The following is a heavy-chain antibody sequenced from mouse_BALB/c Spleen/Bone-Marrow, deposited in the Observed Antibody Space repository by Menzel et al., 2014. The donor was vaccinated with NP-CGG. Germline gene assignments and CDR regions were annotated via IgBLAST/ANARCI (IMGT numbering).Heavy chain of an antibody. CDR1: GFTFSSYG. J-gene: IGHJ1*01. CDR2: INNNGGST. V-gene: IGHV5-6-3*01. D-gene: IGHD1-1*01. Sequence: EVMLVESGGGLVQPGGSLKLSCVASGFTFSSYGMSWVRQTPDKRLELVATINNNGGSTYYPDSVKGQFTISRDNAKNPLYLRMSSLKSEDTAMYYCARVYGWYFDVWGAGTPVTVSS. CDR3: ARVYGWYFDV.